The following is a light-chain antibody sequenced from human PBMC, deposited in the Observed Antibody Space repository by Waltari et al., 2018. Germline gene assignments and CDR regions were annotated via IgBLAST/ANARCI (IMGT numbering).Light chain of an antibody. Sequence: DIVVTQSPDSLVLSVGESATIHCTSNQPLFYSVNNKTYFAWYQQRPGQPPKLLIYWASMRETGVPDRFSGSGSRTNFTLTITNVQAEDVAVYYCHQYFNTPYTFGQGTKLQIK. CDR1: QPLFYSVNNKTY. CDR3: HQYFNTPYT. V-gene: IGKV4-1*01. J-gene: IGKJ2*01. CDR2: WAS.